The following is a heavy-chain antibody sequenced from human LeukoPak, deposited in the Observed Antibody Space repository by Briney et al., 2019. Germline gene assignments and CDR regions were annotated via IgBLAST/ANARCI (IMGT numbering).Heavy chain of an antibody. V-gene: IGHV3-11*04. J-gene: IGHJ4*02. Sequence: GGSLRLSCAASGFILSDYYMTWIRQAPGRGLEWVSSISNSGGTVYYTDSVKGRFTISRDNAKYSLYLQMNSLRVEDTAVYYCARSGGGSYYPTHFDYWGQGTLVTVSS. CDR2: ISNSGGTV. CDR1: GFILSDYY. CDR3: ARSGGGSYYPTHFDY. D-gene: IGHD1-26*01.